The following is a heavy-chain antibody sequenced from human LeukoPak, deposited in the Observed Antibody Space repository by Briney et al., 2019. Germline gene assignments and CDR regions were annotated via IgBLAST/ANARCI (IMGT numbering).Heavy chain of an antibody. CDR1: GGSISSSSYY. J-gene: IGHJ4*02. V-gene: IGHV4-39*07. Sequence: SETLSLTCTVSGGSISSSSYYWGWIRQPPGKGLEWIGEINHSGSTNYNPSLKSRVTISVDTSKNQFSLKLSSVTAADTAVYYCAREGRGYRGYSSSCPFDYWGQGTLVTVSS. D-gene: IGHD6-13*01. CDR2: INHSGST. CDR3: AREGRGYRGYSSSCPFDY.